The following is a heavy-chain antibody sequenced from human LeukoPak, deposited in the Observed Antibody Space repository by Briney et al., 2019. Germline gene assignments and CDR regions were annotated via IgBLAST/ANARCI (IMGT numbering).Heavy chain of an antibody. J-gene: IGHJ4*02. CDR3: ARDGWVDYYDSSGFGDY. CDR1: GFTFSSYS. D-gene: IGHD3-22*01. CDR2: ISSSSSYI. V-gene: IGHV3-21*01. Sequence: PGGSLRLSCAASGFTFSSYSMNWGRQAPGKGLESVSSISSSSSYIYYADSGKGRFTISRDNAKNSLYLQMNSLRAEDTAVYYCARDGWVDYYDSSGFGDYWGQGTLVTVSS.